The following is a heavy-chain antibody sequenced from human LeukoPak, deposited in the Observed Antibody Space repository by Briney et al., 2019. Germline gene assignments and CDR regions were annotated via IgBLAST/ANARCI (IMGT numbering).Heavy chain of an antibody. D-gene: IGHD3-22*01. CDR1: GFTFSNYW. J-gene: IGHJ5*02. V-gene: IGHV3-74*01. CDR2: ITSDGINT. Sequence: GGTLRLSCAASGFTFSNYWMHWVRQAPGKGLVWVSRITSDGINTSYADSVKGRFTTSRDNAKNTLNLQMNSLRAEDTAVYYCARDLGQYYDTSDNWFDPWGQGTLVTVSS. CDR3: ARDLGQYYDTSDNWFDP.